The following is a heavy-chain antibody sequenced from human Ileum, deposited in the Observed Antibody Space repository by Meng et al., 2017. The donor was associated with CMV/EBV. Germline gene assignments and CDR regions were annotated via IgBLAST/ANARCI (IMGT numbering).Heavy chain of an antibody. J-gene: IGHJ6*02. D-gene: IGHD2-2*03. CDR1: GFTFSSYW. Sequence: GGSLRLSCAASGFTFSSYWMSWVRQAPGKGLEWVANIKQDGSEKCYVDSVKGRFTISRDNAKNSLYLQMNSLRAEDTAVYYCARDPVGYCSSTSCYLGGMDVWGQGTTVTVSS. CDR3: ARDPVGYCSSTSCYLGGMDV. V-gene: IGHV3-7*01. CDR2: IKQDGSEK.